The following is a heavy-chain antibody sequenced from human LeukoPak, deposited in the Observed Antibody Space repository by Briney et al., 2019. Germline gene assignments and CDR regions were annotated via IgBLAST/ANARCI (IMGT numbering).Heavy chain of an antibody. J-gene: IGHJ4*02. D-gene: IGHD6-19*01. CDR2: IHTSGST. CDR3: ARRDYSSGWSFDK. CDR1: GGSISNYH. Sequence: PSETLSLTCTVSGGSISNYHRTWIRQPAGKGLEWIGQIHTSGSTNYNPPLKSRVTMSIDTPENQVSLTMRSVTAADTAVYYCARRDYSSGWSFDKWGQGTLVTVSS. V-gene: IGHV4-4*07.